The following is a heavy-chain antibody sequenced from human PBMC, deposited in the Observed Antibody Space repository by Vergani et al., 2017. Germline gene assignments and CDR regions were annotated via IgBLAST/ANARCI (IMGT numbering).Heavy chain of an antibody. J-gene: IGHJ4*02. CDR1: GYTFTSYA. CDR2: INAGNGNT. Sequence: QVQLVQSGAEVKKPGASVKVSCKASGYTFTSYAMHWVRQAPGQRLEWMGWINAGNGNTKYSQKFQGRVTMTRDTSNSTAYMELSRLRSDDTAVYYCARGTWSGYHSVGGYWGQGTLVTVSS. V-gene: IGHV1-3*01. CDR3: ARGTWSGYHSVGGY. D-gene: IGHD3-3*01.